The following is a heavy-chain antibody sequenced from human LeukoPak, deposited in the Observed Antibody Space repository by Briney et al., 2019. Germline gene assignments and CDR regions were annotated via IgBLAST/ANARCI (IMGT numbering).Heavy chain of an antibody. CDR3: ARDGYLGYCSGGSCYSHAFDI. CDR2: LSYDGSNK. Sequence: PGGSLRLSCAASGFTFSSYAMHWVRQAPGKGLEWVAVLSYDGSNKYYADSVKGRFTISRDNSKNTLYLQMNSLRAEDTAVYYCARDGYLGYCSGGSCYSHAFDIWGQGTMVTVSS. V-gene: IGHV3-30-3*01. D-gene: IGHD2-15*01. CDR1: GFTFSSYA. J-gene: IGHJ3*02.